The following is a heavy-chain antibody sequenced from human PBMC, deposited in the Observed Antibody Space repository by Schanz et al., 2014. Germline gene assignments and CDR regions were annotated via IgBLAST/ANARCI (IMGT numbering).Heavy chain of an antibody. V-gene: IGHV1-18*01. CDR2: ISTYTGNT. Sequence: QVQLVQSGAEVRKPGSSVRVSCTASGGTFTSYAFSWVRQAPGQGLEWMGWISTYTGNTNYAQRLQDRVTMTTDTSTSTAYMELRSLRSDDTAVYYCARNVIATGRAFDLWGPGTMVTVS. CDR3: ARNVIATGRAFDL. D-gene: IGHD6-13*01. CDR1: GGTFTSYA. J-gene: IGHJ3*01.